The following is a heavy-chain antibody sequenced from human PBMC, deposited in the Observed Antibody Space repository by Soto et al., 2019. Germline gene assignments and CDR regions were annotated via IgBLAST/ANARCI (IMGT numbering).Heavy chain of an antibody. CDR1: GFPFSDYA. D-gene: IGHD3-16*01. V-gene: IGHV3-23*01. CDR3: VKGLYVWGVTGDY. J-gene: IGHJ4*02. Sequence: EVQLLESGGGLAQPGGSLRVSCAASGFPFSDYAMSWVRQAPGKGREWVSIITATDGSTYYADSVKGRFTISRDDAKNTLNLQMNSLRVEDTAVYYCVKGLYVWGVTGDYWGQGTLVTVSS. CDR2: ITATDGST.